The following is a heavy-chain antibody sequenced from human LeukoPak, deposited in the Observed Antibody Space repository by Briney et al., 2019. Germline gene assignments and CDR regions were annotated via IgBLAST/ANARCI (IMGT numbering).Heavy chain of an antibody. CDR3: ARRTNDYFDY. J-gene: IGHJ4*02. CDR1: GGSISSTSYY. Sequence: PSETLSLTCTVPGGSISSTSYYWGWIRQPPGKGLEWIGTIYYSGSTYYNPSLKSRVTISVDMSKTQVSLKMSSVTAADTAVYYCARRTNDYFDYWGQGTLVTVSS. V-gene: IGHV4-39*01. D-gene: IGHD1-1*01. CDR2: IYYSGST.